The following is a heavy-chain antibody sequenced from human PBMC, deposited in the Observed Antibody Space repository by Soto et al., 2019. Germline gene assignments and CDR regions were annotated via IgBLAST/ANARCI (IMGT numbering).Heavy chain of an antibody. CDR3: AKDGEARIIAGVATEY. D-gene: IGHD6-13*01. CDR1: GFTFSSYG. Sequence: PGGSLRLSCAASGFTFSSYGMHWVRQAPGKGLEWVAVISYDGSNKYYADSVKGRFTISRDNSKNTLYLQMNSLRAEDTAIYYYAKDGEARIIAGVATEYRGQGTLVTVSS. CDR2: ISYDGSNK. J-gene: IGHJ4*02. V-gene: IGHV3-30*18.